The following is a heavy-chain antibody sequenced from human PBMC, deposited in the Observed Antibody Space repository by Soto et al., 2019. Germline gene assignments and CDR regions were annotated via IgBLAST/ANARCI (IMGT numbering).Heavy chain of an antibody. Sequence: GGSLRLSCAASGFTFSSYGMHWVRQAPGKGLEWVSVISNDGSNKYYADSVKGRFTISRDNAKNSLYLQMNSLRAEDTAVYYCASPTYSSSSVPDYWGQGTLVTVSS. CDR2: ISNDGSNK. CDR1: GFTFSSYG. D-gene: IGHD6-6*01. CDR3: ASPTYSSSSVPDY. J-gene: IGHJ4*02. V-gene: IGHV3-30*03.